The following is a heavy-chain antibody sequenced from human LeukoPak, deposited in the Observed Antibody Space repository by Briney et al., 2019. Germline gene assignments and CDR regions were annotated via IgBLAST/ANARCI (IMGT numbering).Heavy chain of an antibody. V-gene: IGHV3-21*04. CDR1: GFIFSSYR. J-gene: IGHJ4*02. D-gene: IGHD6-19*01. CDR2: ISSSSSYI. CDR3: ASGEWLARLFDY. Sequence: GGSLRLSCAASGFIFSSYRMNWVRQAPGKGLEWVSSISSSSSYIYYADSVKGRFTISRDNAKNSLYLQMNSLRAADTAVYYCASGEWLARLFDYWGQGTLVTVSS.